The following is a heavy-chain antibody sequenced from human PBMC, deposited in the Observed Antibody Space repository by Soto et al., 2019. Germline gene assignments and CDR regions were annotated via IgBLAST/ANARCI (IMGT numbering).Heavy chain of an antibody. V-gene: IGHV1-69*01. Sequence: QVQLVQSGADVKKSGSSVKVSCKASGGTFNTDGFNWVRQAPGQGLGWMGGIIPMFGTPNYAQKFQARVTIVADEFTRTVYMELSSLQSEDTAVYYCLRFYGSGSYSLVDNWGQGALVTVSS. J-gene: IGHJ4*02. CDR2: IIPMFGTP. CDR1: GGTFNTDG. CDR3: LRFYGSGSYSLVDN. D-gene: IGHD3-10*01.